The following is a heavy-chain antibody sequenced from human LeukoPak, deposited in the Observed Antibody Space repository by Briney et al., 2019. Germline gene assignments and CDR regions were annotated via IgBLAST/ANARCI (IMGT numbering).Heavy chain of an antibody. CDR3: ASANYYDSSGCYHYYYYYYMDV. D-gene: IGHD3-22*01. J-gene: IGHJ6*03. Sequence: SVKVSCKASGGTFSSYAISWVRQAPGQGLEWMGGIIPIFGTANYAQKFLGRVTITADESTSTAYMELSRLRSEDTAVYYCASANYYDSSGCYHYYYYYYMDVWGKGTTVTISS. V-gene: IGHV1-69*13. CDR1: GGTFSSYA. CDR2: IIPIFGTA.